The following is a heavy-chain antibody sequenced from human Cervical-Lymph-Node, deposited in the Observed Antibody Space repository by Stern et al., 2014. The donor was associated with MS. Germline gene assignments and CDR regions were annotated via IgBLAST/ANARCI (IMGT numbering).Heavy chain of an antibody. D-gene: IGHD3-22*01. J-gene: IGHJ3*02. CDR2: IIPMYGAP. Sequence: VQLVESGAEVKKPGSSVKVSCKTSGDNFINHAFTWVRQAPGQGLEWMGGIIPMYGAPNYAQKLPGRVTIAADVSTNTVYMELSSLRSEDTAMFYCARSVRHYYDSSGYPDALDMWGQGTMVIVSS. CDR3: ARSVRHYYDSSGYPDALDM. CDR1: GDNFINHA. V-gene: IGHV1-69*01.